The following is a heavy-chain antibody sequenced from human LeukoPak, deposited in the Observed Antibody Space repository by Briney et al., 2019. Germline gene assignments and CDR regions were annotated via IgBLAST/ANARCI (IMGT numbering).Heavy chain of an antibody. CDR2: ISGSGGST. V-gene: IGHV3-23*01. CDR3: ARPGGYCSGGSCYQGYYYHGMDV. D-gene: IGHD2-15*01. CDR1: GFTFSSYA. Sequence: GGSLRLSCAASGFTFSSYAMSWVRQAPGKGLEWVSSISGSGGSTYYADSVKGRFTISRDNSKNTLYLQVNSLRAEDTAVYYCARPGGYCSGGSCYQGYYYHGMDVWGQGTTVTVSS. J-gene: IGHJ6*02.